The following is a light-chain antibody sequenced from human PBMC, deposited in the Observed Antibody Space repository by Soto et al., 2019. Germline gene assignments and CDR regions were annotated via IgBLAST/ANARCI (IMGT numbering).Light chain of an antibody. V-gene: IGKV2-28*01. Sequence: DIVMTQSPLSLPVTPGEPASISCSSSQSLLQSNGYNYLVWYLQKPGKSPQLLIYFGSYRASGVPDRFSGSGSGTDFTLKIRRVEAEDVGVYYCMQSQQSPPTFGQGTKVEI. J-gene: IGKJ1*01. CDR1: QSLLQSNGYNY. CDR2: FGS. CDR3: MQSQQSPPT.